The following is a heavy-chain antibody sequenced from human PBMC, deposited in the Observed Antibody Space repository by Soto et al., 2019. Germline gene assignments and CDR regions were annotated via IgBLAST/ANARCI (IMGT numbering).Heavy chain of an antibody. CDR1: GGSVSSGSYY. V-gene: IGHV4-61*01. J-gene: IGHJ6*02. Sequence: QVQLQESGPGLVKPSETLSLTCTVSGGSVSSGSYYWSWIRQPPGKGLEWIGYIYYSGSTNYNPSLKSRVPISVDTSKNQFSLKLSSVTAADTAVYYCAREGGMDVWGQGTTVTVSS. CDR2: IYYSGST. CDR3: AREGGMDV.